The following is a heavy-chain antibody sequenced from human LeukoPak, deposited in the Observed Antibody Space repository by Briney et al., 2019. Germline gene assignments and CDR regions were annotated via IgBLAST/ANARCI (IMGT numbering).Heavy chain of an antibody. CDR1: GYTFTSYY. V-gene: IGHV1-46*01. CDR3: ARDKAVVTDLDY. D-gene: IGHD4-23*01. CDR2: INPSGGST. Sequence: GASVKVSCKASGYTFTSYYMHWVRQARGQGLEWMGIINPSGGSTSYAQKFQGRVTMTRDMSTSTVYMELSSLRSEDTAVYYCARDKAVVTDLDYWGQGTLVTVSS. J-gene: IGHJ4*02.